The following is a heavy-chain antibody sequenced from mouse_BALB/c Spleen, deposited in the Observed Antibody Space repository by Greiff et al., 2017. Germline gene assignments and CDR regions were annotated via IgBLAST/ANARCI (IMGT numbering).Heavy chain of an antibody. CDR2: ISSGGST. D-gene: IGHD1-1*02. CDR1: GFTFSSYA. J-gene: IGHJ3*01. CDR3: ARDVSYGPWFAY. Sequence: EVKLMESGGGLVKPGGSLKLSCAASGFTFSSYAMSWVRQTPEKRLEWVASISSGGSTYYPDSVKGRFTISRDNARNILYLQMSSLRSEDTAMYYCARDVSYGPWFAYWGQGTLVTVSA. V-gene: IGHV5-6-5*01.